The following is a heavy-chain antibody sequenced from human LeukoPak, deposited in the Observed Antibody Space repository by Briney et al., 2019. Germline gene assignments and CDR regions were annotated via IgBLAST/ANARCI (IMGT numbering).Heavy chain of an antibody. Sequence: TSETLSLTCAVYGGSFSGYYWSWIRQPPGKGLEWIGEINHSGSTNYNPSLKSRVTISVDTSKNQFSLKLSSVTAADTAVYYCARKRIAVAAPIGYWGQGTLVTVSS. CDR2: INHSGST. V-gene: IGHV4-34*01. D-gene: IGHD6-19*01. CDR1: GGSFSGYY. CDR3: ARKRIAVAAPIGY. J-gene: IGHJ4*02.